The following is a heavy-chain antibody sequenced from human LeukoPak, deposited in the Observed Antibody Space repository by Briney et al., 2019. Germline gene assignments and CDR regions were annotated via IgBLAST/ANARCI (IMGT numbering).Heavy chain of an antibody. CDR1: GYTFTTYY. V-gene: IGHV1-46*01. Sequence: GASVNVSCKASGYTFTTYYMHWVRQAPGQGLEWMGIINPSDGSTTYAHRFQGRVTLTRDTSTSTVYMELSSLRSEDTAVYYCARHQGAGEYPFDYWGQETLVTVSS. J-gene: IGHJ4*02. D-gene: IGHD2/OR15-2a*01. CDR2: INPSDGST. CDR3: ARHQGAGEYPFDY.